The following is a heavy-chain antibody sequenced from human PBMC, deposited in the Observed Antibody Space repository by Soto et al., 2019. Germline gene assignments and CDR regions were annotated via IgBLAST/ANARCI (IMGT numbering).Heavy chain of an antibody. CDR1: GFTFSSYA. Sequence: GGSLRLSCAASGFTFSSYAMSWVRQAPGKGLEWVSAISGSGGSTYYADSVKGRFTISRDNSKNTLYLQMNSLSAEGTAVYYCAEVGCVEAAAGIKSAEYFQHWGQGTLVTVSS. CDR3: AEVGCVEAAAGIKSAEYFQH. V-gene: IGHV3-23*01. J-gene: IGHJ1*01. D-gene: IGHD6-13*01. CDR2: ISGSGGST.